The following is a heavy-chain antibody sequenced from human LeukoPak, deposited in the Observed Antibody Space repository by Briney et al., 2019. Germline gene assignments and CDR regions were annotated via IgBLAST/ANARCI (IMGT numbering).Heavy chain of an antibody. D-gene: IGHD1-1*01. Sequence: SETLYLTCTVSGGSISSYYWSWIRQPPGKGLEWIGYIYYSGSTNYNPSLKSRVTISVDTSKNQFSLKLNSVTAADTAVYFCARRAYSAAYWKHFDYWGQGTLVTVSS. CDR3: ARRAYSAAYWKHFDY. J-gene: IGHJ4*02. CDR2: IYYSGST. CDR1: GGSISSYY. V-gene: IGHV4-59*08.